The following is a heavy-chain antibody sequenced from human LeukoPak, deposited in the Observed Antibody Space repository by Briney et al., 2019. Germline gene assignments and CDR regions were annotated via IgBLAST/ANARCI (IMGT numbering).Heavy chain of an antibody. D-gene: IGHD3-22*01. CDR3: ARDPYYDSSGYYLN. Sequence: GGSLRLSCAASGFTFSSYAMSWVRQAPGQGLEWVSAISGSGGSTYYADSVKGRFTISRDNSKNTLYLQMNSLRAEDTAVYYCARDPYYDSSGYYLNWGQGTLVTVSS. CDR2: ISGSGGST. CDR1: GFTFSSYA. V-gene: IGHV3-23*01. J-gene: IGHJ4*02.